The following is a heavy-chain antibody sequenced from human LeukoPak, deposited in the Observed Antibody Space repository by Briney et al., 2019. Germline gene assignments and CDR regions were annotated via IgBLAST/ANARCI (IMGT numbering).Heavy chain of an antibody. D-gene: IGHD2-15*01. Sequence: SVKDTCKSTGYTHIRYFWHSVGQPPGQGREWMDWLNPNSGYTIYAKEFQGRVSMTRDTSSSTAYMEVSRQRYDDTAVHYCATTTSYCSGRTCYLGYGGERTLVSVFS. CDR1: GYTHIRYF. CDR3: ATTTSYCSGRTCYLGY. CDR2: LNPNSGYT. V-gene: IGHV1-2*02. J-gene: IGHJ4*02.